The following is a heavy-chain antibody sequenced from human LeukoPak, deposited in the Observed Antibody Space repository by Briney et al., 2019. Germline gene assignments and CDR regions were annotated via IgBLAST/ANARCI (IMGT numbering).Heavy chain of an antibody. CDR1: GITLSNYG. CDR3: AKRGVVIRVILVGFHKAAYYFES. D-gene: IGHD3/OR15-3a*01. Sequence: PGGSLRLSCAVSGITLSNYGMSWVRQAPGKGREWVAGISDSGGSTNYADSVKGRFTISRDNPKDTLYLQMNSLRAEDTAVYFCAKRGVVIRVILVGFHKAAYYFESWGQGALVTVSS. J-gene: IGHJ4*02. CDR2: ISDSGGST. V-gene: IGHV3-23*01.